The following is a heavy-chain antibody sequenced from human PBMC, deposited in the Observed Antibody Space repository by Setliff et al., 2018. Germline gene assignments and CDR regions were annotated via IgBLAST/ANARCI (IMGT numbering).Heavy chain of an antibody. Sequence: SVKVSCKASGGTFRTDGFNWVRQAPGQGLEWMGRITPVFGTAKYVQKFQGRVTISADESARTAYIEMTSLTFEDTAVYYCARDTRDKYDSSGYYLSFDSWGQGTLVTVSS. CDR3: ARDTRDKYDSSGYYLSFDS. CDR2: ITPVFGTA. J-gene: IGHJ4*02. CDR1: GGTFRTDG. V-gene: IGHV1-69*13. D-gene: IGHD3-22*01.